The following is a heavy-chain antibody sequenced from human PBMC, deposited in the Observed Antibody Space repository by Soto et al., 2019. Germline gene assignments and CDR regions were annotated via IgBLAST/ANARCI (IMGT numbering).Heavy chain of an antibody. Sequence: EVQLVESGGGLVQPGGSLRLSCVASGFSFSSNWMHWVRHAPGKGPVWVSRISADGSSTHYADLVKGRFTISRDNAKNTLYLQMNSLRVEDAAVYYCARFDIAAHPPIWGQGTMVTVSS. CDR1: GFSFSSNW. J-gene: IGHJ3*02. CDR3: ARFDIAAHPPI. D-gene: IGHD6-13*01. CDR2: ISADGSST. V-gene: IGHV3-74*01.